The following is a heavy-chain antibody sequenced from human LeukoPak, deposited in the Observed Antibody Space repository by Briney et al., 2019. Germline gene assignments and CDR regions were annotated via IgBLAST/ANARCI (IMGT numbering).Heavy chain of an antibody. CDR2: IKQDGSEK. CDR3: ARDDCSSISCYHNWFDP. D-gene: IGHD2-2*01. V-gene: IGHV3-7*01. CDR1: GFTFSSYW. J-gene: IGHJ5*02. Sequence: GGSLRLSCAASGFTFSSYWMSWVRQAPGKGLEWVANIKQDGSEKYYVDSVKGRFTISRDNAKNSLYLQMNRQRAEDTAVYYCARDDCSSISCYHNWFDPWGQGTLVTVSS.